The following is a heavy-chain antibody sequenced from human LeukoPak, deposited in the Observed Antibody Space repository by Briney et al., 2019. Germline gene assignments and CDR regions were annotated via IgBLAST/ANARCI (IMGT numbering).Heavy chain of an antibody. CDR2: IYSGGST. CDR1: GFTFSSYA. D-gene: IGHD5-12*01. J-gene: IGHJ4*02. V-gene: IGHV3-53*01. CDR3: ARWDSGYDSLDY. Sequence: GGSLRLSCAASGFTFSSYAMHWVRQAPGKGLEWVSVIYSGGSTYYADSVKGRFTISRDNSKNTLYLQMNSLRAEDTAVYYCARWDSGYDSLDYWGQGTLVTVSS.